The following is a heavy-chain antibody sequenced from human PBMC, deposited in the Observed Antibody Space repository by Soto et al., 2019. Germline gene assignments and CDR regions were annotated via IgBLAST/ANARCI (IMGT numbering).Heavy chain of an antibody. CDR3: ALGAGYCSGGSCYGYFDY. Sequence: QVQLQESGPGLVKPSQTLSLTCTVSGGSISSGGYYWSWIRQHPGKGLEWIGYIYYSGSTYYNPSLKGRVTISVDTSKNQFALKRSSVTAADTAVYYCALGAGYCSGGSCYGYFDYWGQGTLVTVSS. CDR1: GGSISSGGYY. J-gene: IGHJ4*02. D-gene: IGHD2-15*01. CDR2: IYYSGST. V-gene: IGHV4-31*03.